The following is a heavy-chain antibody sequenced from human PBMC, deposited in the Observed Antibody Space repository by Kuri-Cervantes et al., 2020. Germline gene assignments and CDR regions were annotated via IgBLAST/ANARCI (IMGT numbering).Heavy chain of an antibody. J-gene: IGHJ3*02. V-gene: IGHV1-8*02. Sequence: ASVKVSCKASGYTFTSYDINWVRQATGQGLEWMGWMNPNSGNTGYAQKFQGRVTMTRNTSISTAYMELRSLRSDDTAVYYCARDPEYYDILTEPFDIWGQGTMVTVSS. D-gene: IGHD3-9*01. CDR3: ARDPEYYDILTEPFDI. CDR1: GYTFTSYD. CDR2: MNPNSGNT.